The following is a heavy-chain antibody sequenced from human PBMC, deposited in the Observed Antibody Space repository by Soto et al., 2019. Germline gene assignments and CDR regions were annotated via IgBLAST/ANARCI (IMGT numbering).Heavy chain of an antibody. CDR1: GDSVSSNSAA. CDR3: ARDVVTGTMNGENWFDP. CDR2: TYYRSKWYN. D-gene: IGHD1-7*01. Sequence: PSQTLSLTCAISGDSVSSNSAAWNWIRQSPSRGLEWLGRTYYRSKWYNDYAVSVKSRITINPDTSKNQFSLQLNSVTPEDTAVYYCARDVVTGTMNGENWFDPWGQGTLVTVSS. J-gene: IGHJ5*02. V-gene: IGHV6-1*01.